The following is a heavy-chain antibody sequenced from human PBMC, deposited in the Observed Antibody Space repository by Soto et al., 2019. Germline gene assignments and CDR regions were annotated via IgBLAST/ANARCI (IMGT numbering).Heavy chain of an antibody. CDR3: ARTPYGDYGKFDY. CDR1: SGSISSSNW. J-gene: IGHJ4*02. Sequence: SETPSLTCAVSSGSISSSNWWSWVRQPPGKGLEWIGEIYHSGSTNYNPSLKSRVTISVDKSKNQFSLKLSSVTAADTAVYYCARTPYGDYGKFDYWGQGTMVNVSS. V-gene: IGHV4-4*02. CDR2: IYHSGST. D-gene: IGHD4-17*01.